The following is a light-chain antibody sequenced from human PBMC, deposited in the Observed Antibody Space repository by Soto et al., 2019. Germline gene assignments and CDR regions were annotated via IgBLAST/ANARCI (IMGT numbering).Light chain of an antibody. CDR3: FSFTTTCTHV. CDR1: GSGICAYDY. CDR2: EVN. J-gene: IGLJ1*01. V-gene: IGLV2-14*01. Sequence: QSALTQPASLSGAPGQSITISCTGTGSGICAYDYVSWFQQHPGEAPKLMLSEVNNRPSGVSNRFSGSKSGNTAYLTISGLQVEDEAEYFCFSFTTTCTHVFGTGTKVTV.